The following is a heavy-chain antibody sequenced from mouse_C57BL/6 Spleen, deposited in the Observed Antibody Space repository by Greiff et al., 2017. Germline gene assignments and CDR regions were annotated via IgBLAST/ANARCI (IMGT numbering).Heavy chain of an antibody. J-gene: IGHJ4*01. CDR3: SRDYDYDIYAMDY. CDR1: GFTFTSYW. V-gene: IGHV5-6*01. D-gene: IGHD2-4*01. Sequence: EVQGLESGADLVKPGGSLKLSCAASGFTFTSYWMSWVSQTPDQSLEWVATISRGGSYTYYPDSVKGRFTISRDNAKNTLYLQMSSLKSEDTAMYYGSRDYDYDIYAMDYWGQGTSVTVSS. CDR2: ISRGGSYT.